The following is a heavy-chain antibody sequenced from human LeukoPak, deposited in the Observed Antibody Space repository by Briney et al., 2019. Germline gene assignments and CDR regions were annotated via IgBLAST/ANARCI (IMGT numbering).Heavy chain of an antibody. D-gene: IGHD3-22*01. Sequence: GGSLRLSCAASGFTFSSHWMSWVRQAPGKGLEWVAIIKTDGSEEDYVDAVKGRFTISRDNAKNTVYLQMDSLRAEDTAVYYCAKDDSSGSYFDYWGQGTLVTVSS. V-gene: IGHV3-7*04. CDR2: IKTDGSEE. CDR3: AKDDSSGSYFDY. CDR1: GFTFSSHW. J-gene: IGHJ4*02.